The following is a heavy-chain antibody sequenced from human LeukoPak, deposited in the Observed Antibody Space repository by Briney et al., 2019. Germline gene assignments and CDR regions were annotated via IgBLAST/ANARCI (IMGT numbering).Heavy chain of an antibody. CDR2: INPSGGST. J-gene: IGHJ4*02. Sequence: ASVKVSCKASGYTFTSYFFHWVRQAPGQGLEWMGIINPSGGSTTYAQNFQGRVATTRDTSTSTVSMELSSLRSEDTAVYYCARGGEMATVPHFYYFDYWGQGTLVTVSS. CDR3: ARGGEMATVPHFYYFDY. D-gene: IGHD5-24*01. CDR1: GYTFTSYF. V-gene: IGHV1-46*01.